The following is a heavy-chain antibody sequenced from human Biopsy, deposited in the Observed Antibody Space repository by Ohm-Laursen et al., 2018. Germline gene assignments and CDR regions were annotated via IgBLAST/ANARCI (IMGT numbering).Heavy chain of an antibody. CDR2: ITNSGGTV. CDR3: ARPPWGHAYGYYNGMDV. J-gene: IGHJ6*02. D-gene: IGHD3-10*01. V-gene: IGHV3-11*01. CDR1: GFPVRDYY. Sequence: SLRLSCTASGFPVRDYYMIWIRQPPGKGLEWVSYITNSGGTVYYEDSVKGRFTVSRDNAKNSLYLQMDRLRAEDTAVYYCARPPWGHAYGYYNGMDVWGQRTTVIVSS.